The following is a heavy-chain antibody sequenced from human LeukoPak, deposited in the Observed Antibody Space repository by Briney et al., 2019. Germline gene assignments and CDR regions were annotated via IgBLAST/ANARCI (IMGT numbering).Heavy chain of an antibody. Sequence: GGSLRLSCAASGFTFSSYSMNWVRQAPGKGLEWVSSISSSSSYIYYADSVKGRFTVSRDNAKNSLYLQMNSLRAEDTAVYYCARDDGIRFLEWFPWGQGTLVTVS. J-gene: IGHJ5*02. D-gene: IGHD3-3*01. CDR1: GFTFSSYS. CDR3: ARDDGIRFLEWFP. CDR2: ISSSSSYI. V-gene: IGHV3-21*01.